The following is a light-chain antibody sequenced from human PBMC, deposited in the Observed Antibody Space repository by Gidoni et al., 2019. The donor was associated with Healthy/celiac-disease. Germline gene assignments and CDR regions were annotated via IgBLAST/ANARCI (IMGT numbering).Light chain of an antibody. V-gene: IGKV3-20*01. CDR1: QSVSSSY. J-gene: IGKJ4*01. CDR2: GAS. Sequence: ETVLTPSPGTLSLSPGERATLSCRASQSVSSSYLAWYQQKPGQAPRLLIYGASSRATGIPDRFSGSGSGTDFTLTISRLEPEDFAVYYCQQYGSSLLTFGGGTKVEIK. CDR3: QQYGSSLLT.